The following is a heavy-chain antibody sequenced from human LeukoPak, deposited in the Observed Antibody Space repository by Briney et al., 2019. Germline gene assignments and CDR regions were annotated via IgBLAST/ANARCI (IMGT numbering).Heavy chain of an antibody. V-gene: IGHV4-59*01. J-gene: IGHJ4*02. CDR2: IYYSGST. CDR3: ARGAVTTGFSDY. D-gene: IGHD4-17*01. Sequence: SEALSLTCTVSGGSISSYYWSWIRQPPGKGLEWIGYIYYSGSTNYNPSLKSRVTISVDTSKNQFSLKLSSVTAADTAVYYCARGAVTTGFSDYWGQGTLVTASS. CDR1: GGSISSYY.